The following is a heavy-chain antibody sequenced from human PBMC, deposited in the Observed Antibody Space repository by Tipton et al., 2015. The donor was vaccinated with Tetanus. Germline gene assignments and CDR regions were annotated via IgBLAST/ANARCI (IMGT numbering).Heavy chain of an antibody. Sequence: TLSLTCTVSGGSISSSSYYWGWIRQPPGKGLEWIGSIYYSGSTYYNPSLKSRVTISVDTSKNQFSLKLSSVTAADTAVYYRARRGDTYDYVWGSYRPGPFDYWGQGTLVTVSS. D-gene: IGHD3-16*02. CDR2: IYYSGST. CDR3: ARRGDTYDYVWGSYRPGPFDY. CDR1: GGSISSSSYY. V-gene: IGHV4-39*01. J-gene: IGHJ4*02.